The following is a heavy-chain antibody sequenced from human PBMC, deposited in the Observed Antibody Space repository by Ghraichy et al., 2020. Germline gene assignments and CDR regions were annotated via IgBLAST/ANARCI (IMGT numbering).Heavy chain of an antibody. J-gene: IGHJ5*02. CDR3: ARRITVTPGGRFDP. D-gene: IGHD4-11*01. CDR1: GGSISSGGYS. Sequence: LRLSCAVSGGSISSGGYSWSWIRQPPGKGLEWIGYIYHSGTTYYNPSLKSRVTISIDRSKNQFSLKLTSVTAADTAVYYCARRITVTPGGRFDPWGQGTLVTVSS. V-gene: IGHV4-30-2*01. CDR2: IYHSGTT.